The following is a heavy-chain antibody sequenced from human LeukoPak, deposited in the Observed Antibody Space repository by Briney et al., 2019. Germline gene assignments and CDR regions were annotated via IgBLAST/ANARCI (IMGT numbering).Heavy chain of an antibody. CDR1: GFTFDDYA. Sequence: PGGSLRLSCAASGFTFDDYAMHWVRQAPGKGLEWVSGISWNSGSIGYADSVKGRFTISRDNAKNSLYLQMNSLRAEDTALYYCAKSFDCSGGSCHDAFDYWGQGTLVTVSS. V-gene: IGHV3-9*01. CDR2: ISWNSGSI. J-gene: IGHJ4*02. D-gene: IGHD2-15*01. CDR3: AKSFDCSGGSCHDAFDY.